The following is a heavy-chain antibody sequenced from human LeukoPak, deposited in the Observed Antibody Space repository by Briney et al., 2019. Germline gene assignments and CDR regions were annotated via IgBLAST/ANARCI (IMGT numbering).Heavy chain of an antibody. D-gene: IGHD3-10*01. J-gene: IGHJ5*02. V-gene: IGHV1-69*13. CDR1: GGTFSSYA. CDR2: IIAIFGTA. Sequence: SVKVSCKASGGTFSSYAISWVRQAPGQGLEWMGGIIAIFGTANYAPKFQDRVTITADESTSTAYVELSSLRSEDTAVYYCARGRWDYYGSERNWFDPWGQGTLVTVSS. CDR3: ARGRWDYYGSERNWFDP.